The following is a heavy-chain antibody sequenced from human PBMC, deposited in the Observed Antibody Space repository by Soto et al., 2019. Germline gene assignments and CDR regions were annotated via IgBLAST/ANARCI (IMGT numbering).Heavy chain of an antibody. CDR1: GFTFSSYA. J-gene: IGHJ4*02. CDR2: ISGSGGST. D-gene: IGHD3-10*01. CDR3: AKHFVNGEVDY. Sequence: EVQLLESGGGLVQPGGSLRLSCAASGFTFSSYAMSWVRQAPGKGLEWVSIISGSGGSTFYADSAKGRFTISRDNSKNTLYLQMNSLTAEDTAVYYCAKHFVNGEVDYWGQGTLVTVSS. V-gene: IGHV3-23*01.